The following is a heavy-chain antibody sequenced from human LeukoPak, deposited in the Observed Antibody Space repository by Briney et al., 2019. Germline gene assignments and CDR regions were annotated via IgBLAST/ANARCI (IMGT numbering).Heavy chain of an antibody. D-gene: IGHD1-26*01. V-gene: IGHV4-39*07. J-gene: IGHJ4*02. CDR3: ARGELLRAFDY. CDR2: IYYSGST. CDR1: GGSISSSSYY. Sequence: SETLSLTCTVSGGSISSSSYYWGWIRQPPGKGLEWIGSIYYSGSTYHNPSLKSRVTISVDTSKNQFSLKLSSVTAADTAVYYCARGELLRAFDYWGQGTLVTVSS.